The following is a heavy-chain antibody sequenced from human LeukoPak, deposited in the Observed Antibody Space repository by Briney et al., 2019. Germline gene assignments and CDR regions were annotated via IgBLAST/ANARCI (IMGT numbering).Heavy chain of an antibody. CDR1: GFTFSSYA. CDR2: ISGSGGST. Sequence: GGSLRLSCAASGFTFSSYAMGWVRQAPGKGLEWVSAISGSGGSTYYADSVKGRFTIPRDNSKNTLYLQMNSLRAEDTAVYYCAKDQEYYDILTGYDYWGQGTLVTVSS. CDR3: AKDQEYYDILTGYDY. D-gene: IGHD3-9*01. J-gene: IGHJ4*02. V-gene: IGHV3-23*01.